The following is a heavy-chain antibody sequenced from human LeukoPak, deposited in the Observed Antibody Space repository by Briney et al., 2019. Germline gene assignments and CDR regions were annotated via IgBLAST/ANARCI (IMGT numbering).Heavy chain of an antibody. CDR3: ARGPGGIAARGLDI. J-gene: IGHJ3*02. Sequence: GASVKVSCKASGYTFTNYDINWVRQAPGQGLEWMGWMNPNSGTTGCAQRFLGRVTITSNTSISTAYMELSSLRSEDTAVYYCARGPGGIAARGLDIWGQGTMVTVSS. V-gene: IGHV1-8*01. CDR2: MNPNSGTT. D-gene: IGHD6-6*01. CDR1: GYTFTNYD.